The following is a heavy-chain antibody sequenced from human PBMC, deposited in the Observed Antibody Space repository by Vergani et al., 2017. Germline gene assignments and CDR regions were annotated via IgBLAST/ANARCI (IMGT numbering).Heavy chain of an antibody. CDR3: AKDHMVRGDPLYYFDY. Sequence: EVQLLESGGGLVQPGGSLRLSCAASGFTFSSYAMSWVRQAPGKGLEWVSAISGSGGSTYYADSVKGRFTISRDNSKNTLYLQMNSLRAEDTAVYYCAKDHMVRGDPLYYFDYWGQGTLVTVSS. CDR1: GFTFSSYA. CDR2: ISGSGGST. J-gene: IGHJ4*02. D-gene: IGHD3-10*01. V-gene: IGHV3-23*01.